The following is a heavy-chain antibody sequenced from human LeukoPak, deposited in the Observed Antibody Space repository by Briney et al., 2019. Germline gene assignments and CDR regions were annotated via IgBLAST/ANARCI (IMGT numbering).Heavy chain of an antibody. D-gene: IGHD2-2*01. Sequence: GGSLRLSCAASGFTFSSYAMSWVRQAPGKGLEWVSAISGSGGSTYYADSVKGRFTISRDNSKNTLYLQMNSLRAEDTAVYYCAEKSEGVPAAFDYWGQGTLVTVSS. V-gene: IGHV3-23*01. CDR1: GFTFSSYA. J-gene: IGHJ4*02. CDR3: AEKSEGVPAAFDY. CDR2: ISGSGGST.